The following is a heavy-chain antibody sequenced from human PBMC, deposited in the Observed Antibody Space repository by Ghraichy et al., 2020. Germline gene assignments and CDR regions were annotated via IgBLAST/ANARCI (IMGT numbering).Heavy chain of an antibody. CDR3: AGNMVRGLRADFDY. CDR2: IYYSGST. V-gene: IGHV4-30-4*01. D-gene: IGHD3-10*01. Sequence: SETLSLTCSVSGGSIGSGDYYWSWIRQSPGKGLEWIGYIYYSGSTYENPSFKSRISISVDMSKNQFSLKLSSVTAADTAVYYCAGNMVRGLRADFDYWGQGALVTVSS. CDR1: GGSIGSGDYY. J-gene: IGHJ4*02.